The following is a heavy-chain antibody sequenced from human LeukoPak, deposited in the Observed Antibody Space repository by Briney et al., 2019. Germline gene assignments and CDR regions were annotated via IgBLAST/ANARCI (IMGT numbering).Heavy chain of an antibody. Sequence: SETLSLTCTVSGGSISSGGYYWSWIRQHPGKGLEWIGYIYYSGSTYYNPSLQSRVTISVDTSKNQFSLKLRSVTAADTAVYCCASSQPSMVPYNWFDPWGQGTLVTVSS. CDR3: ASSQPSMVPYNWFDP. CDR1: GGSISSGGYY. CDR2: IYYSGST. D-gene: IGHD2/OR15-2a*01. J-gene: IGHJ5*02. V-gene: IGHV4-31*03.